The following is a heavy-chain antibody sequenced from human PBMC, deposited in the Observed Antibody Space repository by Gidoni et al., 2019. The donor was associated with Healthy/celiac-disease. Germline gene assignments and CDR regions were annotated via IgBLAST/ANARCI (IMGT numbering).Heavy chain of an antibody. V-gene: IGHV1-18*01. CDR3: AVSSGWRRYFDY. D-gene: IGHD6-19*01. CDR1: GYTFTSYG. CDR2: ISAYNSNT. Sequence: QVQLVQSGAEVKKPGASVKVSCQASGYTFTSYGLSWVRQAPGQGLEWMGWISAYNSNTNYAQKLQSRDTMTTDTSTSTAYMELRSLRSDDTAVYYCAVSSGWRRYFDYWGQGTLVTVSS. J-gene: IGHJ4*02.